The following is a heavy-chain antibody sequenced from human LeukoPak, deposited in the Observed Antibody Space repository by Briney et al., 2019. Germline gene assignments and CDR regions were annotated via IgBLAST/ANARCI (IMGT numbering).Heavy chain of an antibody. CDR1: GFTFSSYS. J-gene: IGHJ4*02. D-gene: IGHD4-17*01. V-gene: IGHV3-21*01. Sequence: GGSLRLSCAASGFTFSSYSMNWVRQAPGKGLEWVSSISSSSSYIYYADSVKGRFTISRDNAKNSLYLQMNSLRAEDTAVYYCTRDRYGDYIFDYWGQGTLVTVSS. CDR2: ISSSSSYI. CDR3: TRDRYGDYIFDY.